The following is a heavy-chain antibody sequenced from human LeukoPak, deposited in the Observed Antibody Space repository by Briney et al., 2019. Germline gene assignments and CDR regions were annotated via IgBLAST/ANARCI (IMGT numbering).Heavy chain of an antibody. V-gene: IGHV3-7*01. CDR1: GFTFSIYA. CDR3: AREGGGIYYDSS. Sequence: PGGSLRLSCAASGFTFSIYAMSWVRQAPGKGLEWVANIKQDGSEKYYVDSVKGRFTISRDNAKNSLYLQMNSLRAEDTAVYYCAREGGGIYYDSSWGQGTLVTVSS. D-gene: IGHD3-22*01. J-gene: IGHJ5*02. CDR2: IKQDGSEK.